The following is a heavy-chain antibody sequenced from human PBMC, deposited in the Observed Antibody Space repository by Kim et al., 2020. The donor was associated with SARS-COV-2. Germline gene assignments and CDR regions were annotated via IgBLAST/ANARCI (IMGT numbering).Heavy chain of an antibody. Sequence: SQTLSLTCAISGDSVSSTSAAWNWIRQSPSRGLEWLGRTYYRSKWYNDYAVSVKSRITINPDTSKNQFSLQLNSVTPEDTAVYYCARGRVPAAIKMPYYYYYGMDVWGQGTTVTVSS. CDR1: GDSVSSTSAA. D-gene: IGHD2-2*01. CDR3: ARGRVPAAIKMPYYYYYGMDV. V-gene: IGHV6-1*01. CDR2: TYYRSKWYN. J-gene: IGHJ6*02.